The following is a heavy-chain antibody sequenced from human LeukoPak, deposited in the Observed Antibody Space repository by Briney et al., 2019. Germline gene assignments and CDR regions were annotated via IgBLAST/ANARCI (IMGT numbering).Heavy chain of an antibody. CDR3: ARVAVGSYYMDV. D-gene: IGHD1-26*01. Sequence: GGSLTLSCAASGFTFSSYSMNWVRQAPGKGLEWVSSISSSSNYIYYADSVKGRFTISRDNAKNSLYLQMNSLRAEDTAVYYCARVAVGSYYMDVWGKGTTVTISS. CDR1: GFTFSSYS. J-gene: IGHJ6*03. V-gene: IGHV3-21*01. CDR2: ISSSSNYI.